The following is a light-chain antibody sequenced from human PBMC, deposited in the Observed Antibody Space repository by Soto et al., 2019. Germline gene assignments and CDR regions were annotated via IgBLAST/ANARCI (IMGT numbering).Light chain of an antibody. V-gene: IGLV6-57*03. CDR3: QSYDGGDPGV. CDR1: SGSIASNY. Sequence: NFMLTQPHSVSESPGKTVTISCTRSSGSIASNYVQWYQQRQGSAPIVIIYGANQRPSGVPDMFSGSIDSSSNSASLTISGLRAEYEADYYCQSYDGGDPGVFGGGTKLTVL. CDR2: GAN. J-gene: IGLJ3*02.